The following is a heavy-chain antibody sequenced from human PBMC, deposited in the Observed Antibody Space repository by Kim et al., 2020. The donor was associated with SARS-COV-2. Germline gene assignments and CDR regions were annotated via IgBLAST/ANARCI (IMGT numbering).Heavy chain of an antibody. CDR3: ARGEGSSCVHS. CDR1: GFIFSDCN. V-gene: IGHV3-48*01. CDR2: IDGPGAVI. J-gene: IGHJ4*02. D-gene: IGHD2-15*01. Sequence: GGSLRLSCAASGFIFSDCNMNWVRQAPGKGLEWLAYIDGPGAVIEYGDSVQGRITVSRDNANNHFYLQMDNMRAEDTANYYCARGEGSSCVHSWGRGTLVVVSS.